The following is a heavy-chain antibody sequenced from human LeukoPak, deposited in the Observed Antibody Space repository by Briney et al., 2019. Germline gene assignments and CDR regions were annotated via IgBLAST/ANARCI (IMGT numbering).Heavy chain of an antibody. CDR2: ISGSGGST. V-gene: IGHV3-23*01. CDR3: AKNIIVVVAATLDY. D-gene: IGHD2-15*01. Sequence: GWSLRLSCAASGFTFSSYAMSWVRQAPGKGLEWVSAISGSGGSTYYADSVKGRFTISRDNSKNTLYPQMNSLRAEDTAVYYCAKNIIVVVAATLDYWGQGTLVTVSS. J-gene: IGHJ4*02. CDR1: GFTFSSYA.